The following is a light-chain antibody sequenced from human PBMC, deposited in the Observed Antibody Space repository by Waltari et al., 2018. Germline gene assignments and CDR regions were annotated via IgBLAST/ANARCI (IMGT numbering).Light chain of an antibody. J-gene: IGKJ2*01. CDR2: GAS. CDR3: QQYNNWPYT. Sequence: ELVMTQSPASLSVSPGESATLSCRASQSVSSNLAWYQQKPGQAPRLLIYGASTRATGIPARFRGSVSGTEFTLTISSLQSEDFAVYYCQQYNNWPYTFGQGTKLEIK. V-gene: IGKV3-15*01. CDR1: QSVSSN.